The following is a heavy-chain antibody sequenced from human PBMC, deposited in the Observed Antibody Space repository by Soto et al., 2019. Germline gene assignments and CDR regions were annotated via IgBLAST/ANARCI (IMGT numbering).Heavy chain of an antibody. J-gene: IGHJ6*01. CDR2: IYSSGIGSP. Sequence: SETLSLTCTVSGGSLSGSFCNWIRQPAWRGPEWIGRIYSSGIGSPNYNPSLRSRVSMSVDTSKNQFSLNLTSITAADTAVYYFSGDGGRHCTDGVGYFRQYMGVWGQGTTVPVSP. V-gene: IGHV4-4*07. CDR3: SGDGGRHCTDGVGYFRQYMGV. CDR1: GGSLSGSF. D-gene: IGHD2-8*01.